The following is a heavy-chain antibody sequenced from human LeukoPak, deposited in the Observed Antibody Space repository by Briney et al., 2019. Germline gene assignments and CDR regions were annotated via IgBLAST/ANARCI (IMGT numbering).Heavy chain of an antibody. D-gene: IGHD3-10*01. Sequence: PSETLSLTCTVSGGSISSGGYYWSWIRQPPGKGLEWIGYIYHSGSTYYNPSLKGRVTISVDRSKNQFSLKLSSVTAADTAVYYCARATKTPRSNYYGSGSHDYWGQGTLVTVSS. CDR1: GGSISSGGYY. V-gene: IGHV4-30-2*01. CDR2: IYHSGST. J-gene: IGHJ4*02. CDR3: ARATKTPRSNYYGSGSHDY.